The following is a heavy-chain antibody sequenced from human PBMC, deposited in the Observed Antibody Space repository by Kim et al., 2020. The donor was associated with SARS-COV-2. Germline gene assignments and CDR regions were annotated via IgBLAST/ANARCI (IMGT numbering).Heavy chain of an antibody. J-gene: IGHJ6*02. V-gene: IGHV3-73*01. CDR1: GFTFSGAA. CDR2: IRKTGNTYAT. CDR3: TSPFGDSLDV. D-gene: IGHD3-3*01. Sequence: GGSLRLSCAASGFTFSGAAMHWVRQASGKGLEWVGRIRKTGNTYATLYAASVKGRFTISRDDSKNTAYLQMNSLRTEDTAVYYCTSPFGDSLDVLGQGTTVTVYS.